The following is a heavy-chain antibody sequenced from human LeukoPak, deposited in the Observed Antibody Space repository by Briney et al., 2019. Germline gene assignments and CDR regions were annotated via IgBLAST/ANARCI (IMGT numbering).Heavy chain of an antibody. J-gene: IGHJ6*02. D-gene: IGHD3-3*01. CDR2: IYYSGST. CDR1: GGSISSYY. Sequence: SETLSLTCTVSGGSISSYYWSWIRQPPGKGLEWIGYIYYSGSTNYNPSLKSRVTISVDTSKNQFSLKLSSVTAADTAVYYCARGPLLRFLERPPRDYYGMDVWGQGTTVTVSS. CDR3: ARGPLLRFLERPPRDYYGMDV. V-gene: IGHV4-59*01.